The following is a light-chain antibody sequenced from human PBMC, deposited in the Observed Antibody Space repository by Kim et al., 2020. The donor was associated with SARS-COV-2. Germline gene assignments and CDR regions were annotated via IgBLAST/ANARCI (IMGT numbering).Light chain of an antibody. Sequence: DSQMTQSPSTLSASVGDRVTITCRASQSISDWLAWYQQKPGKAPKLLIYKASSLESGVPSRFSGSGSGTEFTLTISSLQPDDFATYYCQHYYTLWTFGQGTKVDIK. CDR1: QSISDW. CDR2: KAS. J-gene: IGKJ1*01. CDR3: QHYYTLWT. V-gene: IGKV1-5*03.